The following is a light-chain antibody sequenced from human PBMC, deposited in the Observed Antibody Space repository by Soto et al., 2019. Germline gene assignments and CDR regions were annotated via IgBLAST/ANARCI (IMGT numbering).Light chain of an antibody. J-gene: IGKJ4*01. Sequence: DIQMTQSPSSLSASVGDRVSITCRASQSISNYLNWNQHKPGKAPHLLIYAASTLQSGVPSRFSGSGSGTDFTLSISSLQPEDFATYYCQQTYITPLTFGGGTRVQIK. CDR1: QSISNY. CDR2: AAS. CDR3: QQTYITPLT. V-gene: IGKV1-39*01.